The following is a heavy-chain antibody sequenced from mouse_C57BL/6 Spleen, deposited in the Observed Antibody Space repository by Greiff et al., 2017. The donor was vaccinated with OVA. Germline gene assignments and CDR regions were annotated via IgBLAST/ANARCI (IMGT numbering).Heavy chain of an antibody. Sequence: QVQLQQSGTELVKPGASVKLSCKASGYTFTSYWMHWVKQRPGQGLEWIGNINPSNGGTNYNEKFKSKATLSVDKSSSTAYMQLSSLTSEDSAVYYCAILITTVVDFDYWGQGTTLTVSS. CDR1: GYTFTSYW. CDR2: INPSNGGT. D-gene: IGHD1-1*01. V-gene: IGHV1-53*01. CDR3: AILITTVVDFDY. J-gene: IGHJ2*01.